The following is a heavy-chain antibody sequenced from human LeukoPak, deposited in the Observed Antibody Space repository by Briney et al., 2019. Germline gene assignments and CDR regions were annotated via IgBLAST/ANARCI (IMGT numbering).Heavy chain of an antibody. V-gene: IGHV1-2*02. J-gene: IGHJ4*02. CDR1: GYTFTGYN. CDR2: INPNSGGT. Sequence: ASVTVSCTASGYTFTGYNMHWVRQAPGQGREWVGWINPNSGGTNYEQKFQGRVTMTRDTPIRTTYMEVSRLKSGNPAVFACSRPDFDYWGQGPLVPVPS. CDR3: SRPDFDY. D-gene: IGHD1-14*01.